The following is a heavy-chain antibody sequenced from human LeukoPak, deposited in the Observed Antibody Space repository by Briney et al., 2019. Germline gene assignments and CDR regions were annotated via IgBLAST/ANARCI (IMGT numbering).Heavy chain of an antibody. CDR3: ARLTRLSTSPDRYYLDY. CDR2: IYTSGGT. Sequence: SETLSLTCTVSGGSISSYYWSWIRQPPGKGLEWIGYIYTSGGTNYIPSLKGRVTISIDTSKNQFFLKLSSVTAADSAVYYCARLTRLSTSPDRYYLDYWGQGTLVTVSS. CDR1: GGSISSYY. V-gene: IGHV4-4*09. J-gene: IGHJ4*02. D-gene: IGHD6-6*01.